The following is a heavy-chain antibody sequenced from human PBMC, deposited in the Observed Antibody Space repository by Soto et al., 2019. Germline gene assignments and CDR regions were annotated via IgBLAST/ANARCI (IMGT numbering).Heavy chain of an antibody. D-gene: IGHD5-12*01. CDR1: SGSISSSNW. Sequence: QVQLQESGPGLVKPSGTLSLTCAVSSGSISSSNWWSWVRQPPGKGLEWIGEIYHSGSTNYNPSRKSRVTISVDKSKNQFSLKLSSVTAADTAVYYCARENRSQLPVARVQRRHWYFDLWGRGTLVTVSS. V-gene: IGHV4-4*02. CDR3: ARENRSQLPVARVQRRHWYFDL. CDR2: IYHSGST. J-gene: IGHJ2*01.